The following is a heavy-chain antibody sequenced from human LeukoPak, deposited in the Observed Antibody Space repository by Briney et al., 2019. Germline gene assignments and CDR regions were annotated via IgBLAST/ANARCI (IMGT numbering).Heavy chain of an antibody. CDR3: ARVRFFDSSGYYYDFDY. D-gene: IGHD3-22*01. CDR2: IYHSGDT. V-gene: IGHV4-38-2*01. Sequence: SETLSLTCVVSGYSISSGYYWGWIRPPPGKGLEYIGSIYHSGDTYYNPSLKSRVTISVDTSKNQFSLKLRTVTAADAAVYYCARVRFFDSSGYYYDFDYWGQGALVTVSS. J-gene: IGHJ4*02. CDR1: GYSISSGYY.